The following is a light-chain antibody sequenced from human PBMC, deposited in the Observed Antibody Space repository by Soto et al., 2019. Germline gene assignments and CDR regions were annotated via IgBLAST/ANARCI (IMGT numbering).Light chain of an antibody. CDR3: QQYENLPYT. Sequence: DIQLTQSASSLSASVGDRVTITCQASQVITNYLNWYQQKPGKALKLLIYDISTLEIGVPSRFSGSGSGTDFTFTITCLQPEDIATYFCQQYENLPYTFGQGTKLEI. J-gene: IGKJ2*01. V-gene: IGKV1-33*01. CDR2: DIS. CDR1: QVITNY.